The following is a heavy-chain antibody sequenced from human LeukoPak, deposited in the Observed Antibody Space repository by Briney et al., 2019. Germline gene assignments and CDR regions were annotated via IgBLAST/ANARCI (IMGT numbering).Heavy chain of an antibody. CDR2: INPNSGGT. Sequence: ASVKVSCKASGYTFTGYYMHWVRQAPGQGLEWMGRINPNSGGTNYAQKFQGRVTMTRDTSISTAYMELSRLRSDDTAVYYCARDQPTGRVNYFDYWGQGTLVTVSS. V-gene: IGHV1-2*06. D-gene: IGHD1-14*01. J-gene: IGHJ4*02. CDR3: ARDQPTGRVNYFDY. CDR1: GYTFTGYY.